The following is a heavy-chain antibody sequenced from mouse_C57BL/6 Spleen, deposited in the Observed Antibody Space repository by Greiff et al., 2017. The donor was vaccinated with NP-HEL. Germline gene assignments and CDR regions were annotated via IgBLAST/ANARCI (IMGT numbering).Heavy chain of an antibody. Sequence: VQLKESGPGLVKPSQSLSLTCSVPGYSITSGYYWNWIRQFPGNKLEWMGYISYDGSNNYNPSLKNRISITRDTSKNQFFLKLNSVTTEDTATYYCARVDYSNYDWYFDVWGTGTTVTVSS. CDR1: GYSITSGYY. V-gene: IGHV3-6*01. CDR3: ARVDYSNYDWYFDV. D-gene: IGHD2-5*01. CDR2: ISYDGSN. J-gene: IGHJ1*03.